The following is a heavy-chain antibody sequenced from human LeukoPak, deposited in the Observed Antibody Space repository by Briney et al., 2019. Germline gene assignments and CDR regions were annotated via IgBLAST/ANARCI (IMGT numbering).Heavy chain of an antibody. Sequence: QPGGSLRLSCAASGFTFSSYWMHWVRQAPGKGLVWVSRINSDGSSTSYADSVKGRFTISRDNAKNTLYLQMNSLRAEDTAVYYCARGGYGASGYYYYYMDVWGKGTTVTVSS. CDR2: INSDGSST. CDR1: GFTFSSYW. J-gene: IGHJ6*03. V-gene: IGHV3-74*01. D-gene: IGHD5-12*01. CDR3: ARGGYGASGYYYYYMDV.